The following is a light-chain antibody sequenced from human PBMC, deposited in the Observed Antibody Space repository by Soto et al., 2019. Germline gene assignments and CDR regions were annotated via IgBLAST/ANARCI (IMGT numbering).Light chain of an antibody. CDR1: QGISSA. CDR2: DAS. CDR3: LQSYG. V-gene: IGKV1-13*02. Sequence: AIQLTQSPSSLSASVGDRVTITCRASQGISSALAWYQQKPGKAPKLLIYDASSLESGVPSRFSGSGSGTDFTLTISSLQPEDFATYYCLQSYGFGGGTKVEIK. J-gene: IGKJ4*01.